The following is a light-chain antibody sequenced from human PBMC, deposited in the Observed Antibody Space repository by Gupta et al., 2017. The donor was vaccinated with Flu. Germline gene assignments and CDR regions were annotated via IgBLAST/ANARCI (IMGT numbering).Light chain of an antibody. Sequence: DIVMTQTPLSLSVTPGQPASISCKSGQSLLHRDGKTYLYWYLRKPGQSPQLLIYEVFNRFSGVPERFSGSGSGTDFTLKISRLESEDFGIYYCRQTKRLPHTFGHGTQVEIK. CDR2: EVF. J-gene: IGKJ1*01. CDR1: QSLLHRDGKTY. CDR3: RQTKRLPHT. V-gene: IGKV2D-29*02.